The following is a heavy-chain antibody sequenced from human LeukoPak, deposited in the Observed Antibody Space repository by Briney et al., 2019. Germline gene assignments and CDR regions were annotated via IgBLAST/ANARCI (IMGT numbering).Heavy chain of an antibody. Sequence: ASVKVSCKASGYTFTGYYMHWVRQAPGQGLEWMGLINSNSGGTNSAQKFQGRVTMTTDTSITTAYMDLNRLTSDDTAVYYCARYSLAFDVWGQGTMVTVSS. V-gene: IGHV1-2*02. CDR2: INSNSGGT. J-gene: IGHJ3*01. CDR3: ARYSLAFDV. D-gene: IGHD4-11*01. CDR1: GYTFTGYY.